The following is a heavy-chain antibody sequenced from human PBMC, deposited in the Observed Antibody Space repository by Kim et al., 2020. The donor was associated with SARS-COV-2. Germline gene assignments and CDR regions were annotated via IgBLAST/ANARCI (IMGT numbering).Heavy chain of an antibody. Sequence: GGSLRLSCAASGFTFSSYGMHWVRQAPGKGLEWVAVISYDGSNKYYADSVKGLFTISRDNSKNTLYLQMNSLRAEDTAVYYCAKDQYYDFWSGPYGMDVWGQGTTVTVSS. CDR2: ISYDGSNK. CDR1: GFTFSSYG. J-gene: IGHJ6*02. V-gene: IGHV3-30*18. D-gene: IGHD3-3*01. CDR3: AKDQYYDFWSGPYGMDV.